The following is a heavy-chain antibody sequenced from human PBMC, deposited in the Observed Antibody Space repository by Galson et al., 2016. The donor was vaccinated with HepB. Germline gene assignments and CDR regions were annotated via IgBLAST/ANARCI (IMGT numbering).Heavy chain of an antibody. V-gene: IGHV1-18*01. J-gene: IGHJ4*02. Sequence: SVKVSCKASGYVFTTYGISWVRQAPGQGLQWMGWISPNSGDANYAQPFQGRVTLTTDTSTATAYMELGSLRSDDTAVYYCARDGLVVSGPPGYWGQGTLVSVSP. CDR3: ARDGLVVSGPPGY. D-gene: IGHD2-8*02. CDR1: GYVFTTYG. CDR2: ISPNSGDA.